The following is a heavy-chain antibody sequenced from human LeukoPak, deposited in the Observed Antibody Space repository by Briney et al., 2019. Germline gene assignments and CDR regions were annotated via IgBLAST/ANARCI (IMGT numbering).Heavy chain of an antibody. Sequence: GGPLRLSCAASGFTFSNAWMSWVRQAPGKGLEWVGRIKSKTDGGTTDYAAPVKGRFTISRDDSRNTLYLQMNSLRAEDTAVFYCTTDPPGGYWGQGTLVTVSS. CDR1: GFTFSNAW. J-gene: IGHJ4*02. D-gene: IGHD2-15*01. CDR2: IKSKTDGGTT. CDR3: TTDPPGGY. V-gene: IGHV3-15*01.